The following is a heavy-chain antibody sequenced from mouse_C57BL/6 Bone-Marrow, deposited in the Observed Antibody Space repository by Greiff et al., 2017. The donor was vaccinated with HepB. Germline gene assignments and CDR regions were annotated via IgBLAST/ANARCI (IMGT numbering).Heavy chain of an antibody. D-gene: IGHD1-1*01. Sequence: VQLQQPGAELVRPGSSVKLSCKASGYTFTSYWMHWVKQRPIQGLEWIGNINPSDSETHYNQKFKDKATLTVDNSSSTAYRQLSSLTSEDSAVYYWARGRNITTVVAGDYWGQGTTLTVSS. CDR1: GYTFTSYW. V-gene: IGHV1-52*01. J-gene: IGHJ2*01. CDR3: ARGRNITTVVAGDY. CDR2: INPSDSET.